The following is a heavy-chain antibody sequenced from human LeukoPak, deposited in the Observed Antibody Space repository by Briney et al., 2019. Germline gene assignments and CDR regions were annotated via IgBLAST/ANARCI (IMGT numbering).Heavy chain of an antibody. V-gene: IGHV1-69*13. CDR3: AGGRGYSYAPFDY. Sequence: ASVKVSCKASGGTFSSYAISWVRQAPGQGLEWMGGIIPIFGTANYAQKFQGRVTITAGESTSTAYMELSSLRSEDTAVYYCAGGRGYSYAPFDYWGQGTLVTVSS. D-gene: IGHD5-18*01. J-gene: IGHJ4*02. CDR1: GGTFSSYA. CDR2: IIPIFGTA.